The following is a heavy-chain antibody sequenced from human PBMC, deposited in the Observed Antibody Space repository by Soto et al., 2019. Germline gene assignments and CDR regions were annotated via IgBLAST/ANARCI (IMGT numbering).Heavy chain of an antibody. J-gene: IGHJ4*02. CDR3: AKARYFDSEYYFDY. D-gene: IGHD3-9*01. Sequence: GGSLRLSCAASGFTFSSYAMHWVRQAPGKGLEWVAVISYDGSNKYYADSVKGRFTISRDNSKNTLYLQMNSLRAEDTAVYYCAKARYFDSEYYFDYWGQGTLVTSPQ. V-gene: IGHV3-30-3*01. CDR1: GFTFSSYA. CDR2: ISYDGSNK.